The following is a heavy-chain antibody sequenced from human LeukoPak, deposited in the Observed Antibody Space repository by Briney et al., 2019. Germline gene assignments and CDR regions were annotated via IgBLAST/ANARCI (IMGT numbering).Heavy chain of an antibody. CDR3: ARPRGYDFWSGYYTGKYYFDY. Sequence: ASVKVSCKASGYTFTSYGISWVRQAPGQGLEWMGWISAYNGNTNYAQKLQGRVTMTTDTSTSTAYMEPRSLRSDDTAVYYRARPRGYDFWSGYYTGKYYFDYWGQGTLVTVSS. V-gene: IGHV1-18*01. D-gene: IGHD3-3*01. J-gene: IGHJ4*02. CDR1: GYTFTSYG. CDR2: ISAYNGNT.